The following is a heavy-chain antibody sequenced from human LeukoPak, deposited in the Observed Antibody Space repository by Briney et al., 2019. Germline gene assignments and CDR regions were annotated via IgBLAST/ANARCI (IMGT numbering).Heavy chain of an antibody. D-gene: IGHD3-16*01. Sequence: PGGSLRLSCAASGFTFGSYAMSWVRQAPGKGLEWVSGIIDSGESTYYANFAKGRFTISRDNSNNTLYLQMNSLRAEDTAVYYCAKLGGQELHDYYVAVCGKGTTVAVSS. J-gene: IGHJ6*03. V-gene: IGHV3-23*01. CDR1: GFTFGSYA. CDR3: AKLGGQELHDYYVAV. CDR2: IIDSGEST.